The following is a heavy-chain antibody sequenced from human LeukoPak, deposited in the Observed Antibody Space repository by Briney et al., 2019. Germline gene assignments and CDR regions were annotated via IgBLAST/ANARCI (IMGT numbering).Heavy chain of an antibody. CDR2: IKQDGSQK. V-gene: IGHV3-7*01. Sequence: PGGSLRLSCAASGFTVSSNHMSWVRQAPGKGLEWVANIKQDGSQKYYVDSVKGRFSISRDNAKNSLYLQMNSPRAEDTAVYYCARGVPYASWSGPHYSDYWGQGTLVTVSS. CDR3: ARGVPYASWSGPHYSDY. D-gene: IGHD3-3*01. J-gene: IGHJ4*02. CDR1: GFTVSSNH.